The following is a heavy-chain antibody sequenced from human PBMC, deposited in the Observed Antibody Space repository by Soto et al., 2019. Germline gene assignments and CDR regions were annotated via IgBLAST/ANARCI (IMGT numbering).Heavy chain of an antibody. J-gene: IGHJ5*02. D-gene: IGHD1-1*01. Sequence: QVQLQESGPGLVKPSETLSLTCTVSGGSISSYYWSWIRQPPGKGLEWIGYIYYSGSTNYNPSLKSRVTISVDTSKNQFSLKLSSVTAADTAVYYCARWDWNDEGHWFDPWGQGTLVTVSS. V-gene: IGHV4-59*01. CDR2: IYYSGST. CDR1: GGSISSYY. CDR3: ARWDWNDEGHWFDP.